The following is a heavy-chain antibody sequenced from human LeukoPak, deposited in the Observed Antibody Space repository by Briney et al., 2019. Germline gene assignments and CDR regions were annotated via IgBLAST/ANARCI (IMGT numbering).Heavy chain of an antibody. D-gene: IGHD2-21*01. CDR3: ARFTHGGDFDY. J-gene: IGHJ4*02. V-gene: IGHV3-66*01. CDR2: FYSSGRT. Sequence: GGSLRLSCAASGFIVSSNYMNWVRQAPGKGLEWVSVFYSSGRTYYADSVKGRFTISRDNSKNTLYLQMNSLRAEDTAVYYCARFTHGGDFDYWGQGTLVTVSS. CDR1: GFIVSSNY.